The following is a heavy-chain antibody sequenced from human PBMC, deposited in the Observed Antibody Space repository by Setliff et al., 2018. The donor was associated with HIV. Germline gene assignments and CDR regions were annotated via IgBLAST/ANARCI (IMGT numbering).Heavy chain of an antibody. CDR1: GHTFTNYD. Sequence: GASVKVSCKPSGHTFTNYDIHWMRRATGQGLEWMGWMNPKSGVSGYALKFHDRVTMTRETSRTTAYMELSSLTSEDTAVYYCARGKGVGGVIITGGLDVWGQGTTVTVSS. CDR3: ARGKGVGGVIITGGLDV. J-gene: IGHJ6*02. CDR2: MNPKSGVS. D-gene: IGHD3-10*01. V-gene: IGHV1-8*01.